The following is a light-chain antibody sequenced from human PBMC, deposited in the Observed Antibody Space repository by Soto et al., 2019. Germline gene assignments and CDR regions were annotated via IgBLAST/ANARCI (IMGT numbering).Light chain of an antibody. Sequence: EIVLTHSPGTLSLSPGERATLSCRASQSVSNNYLAWYQQKPGQAPRLLIYGASNRATGIPARFSRSGSGTDFTLTISSLEPEDFAVYYCQQRSNWPRTFGQGTK. CDR3: QQRSNWPRT. CDR2: GAS. J-gene: IGKJ1*01. V-gene: IGKV3-11*01. CDR1: QSVSNNY.